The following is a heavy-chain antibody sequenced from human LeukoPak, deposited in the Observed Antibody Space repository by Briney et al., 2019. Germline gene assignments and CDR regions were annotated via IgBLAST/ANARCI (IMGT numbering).Heavy chain of an antibody. V-gene: IGHV3-48*01. D-gene: IGHD1-26*01. Sequence: PGGSLGLSCAASGFTFSSYSMNWVRQAPGKGLEWVSYISSGSVTIYYADSVKGRFTISRDNAKNSLYLQMNSLRAEDTALYYCARPTSGSYTNYWGQGTLVTVSS. CDR1: GFTFSSYS. J-gene: IGHJ4*02. CDR3: ARPTSGSYTNY. CDR2: ISSGSVTI.